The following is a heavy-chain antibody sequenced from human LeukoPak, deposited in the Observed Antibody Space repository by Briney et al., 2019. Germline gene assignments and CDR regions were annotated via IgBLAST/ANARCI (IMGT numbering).Heavy chain of an antibody. D-gene: IGHD3-10*01. Sequence: SETLSLTCTVSGGSISSSSYYWGWIRQPPGKGLEWIGSIYYSGSTYYNPSLKSRVTISVDTSKNQFSLKLSSVTAADTAVYYCARGGSNMVRGVVDYWGQGTLVTVSS. CDR3: ARGGSNMVRGVVDY. CDR1: GGSISSSSYY. J-gene: IGHJ4*02. V-gene: IGHV4-39*07. CDR2: IYYSGST.